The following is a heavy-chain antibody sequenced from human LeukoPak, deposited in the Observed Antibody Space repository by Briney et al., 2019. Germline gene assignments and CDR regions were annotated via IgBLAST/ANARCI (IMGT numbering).Heavy chain of an antibody. CDR2: IGPYSGNT. D-gene: IGHD2-21*02. V-gene: IGHV1-18*01. J-gene: IGHJ6*03. CDR3: ARDPGVTSYYMDV. CDR1: HYTFTSYG. Sequence: GASVKVSCKASHYTFTSYGISWVRQAPGQGLEWVGWIGPYSGNTNSAQKLQGRVTMTTDTSTSTAYMELRSLRSDDTAVYYCARDPGVTSYYMDVWGKGTTVTVSS.